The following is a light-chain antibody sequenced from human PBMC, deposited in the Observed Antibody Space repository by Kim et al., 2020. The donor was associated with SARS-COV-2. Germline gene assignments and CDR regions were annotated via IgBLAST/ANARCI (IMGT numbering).Light chain of an antibody. CDR1: QSVNNN. Sequence: EIVMTQSPATLSVSPGERATLSCRASQSVNNNLAWYQQKPGQAPRLLIYGASTRATGVPIRFSGSGSGTEFSLTISSLQSEDFAVYYCQQYNNWPLFGQGTKVDIK. CDR2: GAS. V-gene: IGKV3-15*01. J-gene: IGKJ1*01. CDR3: QQYNNWPL.